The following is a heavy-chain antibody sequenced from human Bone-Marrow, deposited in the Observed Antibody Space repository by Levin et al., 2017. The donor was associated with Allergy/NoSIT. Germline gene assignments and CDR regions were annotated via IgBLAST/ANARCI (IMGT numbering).Heavy chain of an antibody. D-gene: IGHD6-19*01. Sequence: SCAASGFILSTYAMHWVRQAPGKGLEWVAVISYDGSTESYADSVKGRFTISRDNYKRTLSLQMNSLRTEDTAVYYCARGNLGGIAVATRHLDSWGQGTLVTVSS. CDR3: ARGNLGGIAVATRHLDS. V-gene: IGHV3-30-3*01. CDR1: GFILSTYA. J-gene: IGHJ4*02. CDR2: ISYDGSTE.